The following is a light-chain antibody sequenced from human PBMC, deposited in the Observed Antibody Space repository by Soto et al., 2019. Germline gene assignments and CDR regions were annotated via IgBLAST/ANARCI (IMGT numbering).Light chain of an antibody. Sequence: QPVLTQPPSASGTPGQRVTISCSGSGSSIGTNTVNWYRQLPGTAPKLLIYGNNQRPSGVPDRFSGSKSGTSASLDISGLQSEDEADYYCAAWDGSLNNVLFGGVTKLTGL. V-gene: IGLV1-44*01. CDR1: GSSIGTNT. CDR2: GNN. CDR3: AAWDGSLNNVL. J-gene: IGLJ2*01.